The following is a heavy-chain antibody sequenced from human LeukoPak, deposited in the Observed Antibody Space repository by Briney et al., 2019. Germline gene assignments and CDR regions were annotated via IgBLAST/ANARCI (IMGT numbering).Heavy chain of an antibody. CDR3: ARDLPISTWINSDAEYFQH. CDR2: INPNSGGT. V-gene: IGHV1-2*02. D-gene: IGHD4-23*01. Sequence: ASVKVSCKASGYTFTGYYMHWVRQAPGQGLVWMGWINPNSGGTNYAQKFQGSVTMTSDTSISTAYMELSRLRSDDTAVYYCARDLPISTWINSDAEYFQHWGQGTLVTVSS. CDR1: GYTFTGYY. J-gene: IGHJ1*01.